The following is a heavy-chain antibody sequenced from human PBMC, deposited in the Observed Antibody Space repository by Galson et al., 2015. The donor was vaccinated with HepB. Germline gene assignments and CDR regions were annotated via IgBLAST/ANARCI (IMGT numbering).Heavy chain of an antibody. Sequence: SLRLSCAASGFTFSSYSMNWVRQAPGKGLEWVSSISSSSSYIYDADAVKGRFTISRDNAKNSLYLQMNSLRAEDTAVYYCASVYCSSTSCYQGVVWFDPWGQGTLVTVSS. D-gene: IGHD2-2*01. CDR3: ASVYCSSTSCYQGVVWFDP. V-gene: IGHV3-21*01. CDR1: GFTFSSYS. CDR2: ISSSSSYI. J-gene: IGHJ5*02.